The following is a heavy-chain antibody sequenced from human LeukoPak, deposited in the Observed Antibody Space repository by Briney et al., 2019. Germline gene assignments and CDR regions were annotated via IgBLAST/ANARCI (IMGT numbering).Heavy chain of an antibody. CDR2: ITPNSGGT. D-gene: IGHD1-7*01. CDR3: ARVLRWNYVEDAFDI. J-gene: IGHJ3*02. CDR1: GYTFTGYY. V-gene: IGHV1-2*02. Sequence: ASVRVSCKASGYTFTGYYIDWVRQAPGQGLEWMGWITPNSGGTKYGQKFQGRVTMTRDTSISTAYMELSSLRSDDTAVYYCARVLRWNYVEDAFDIWGQGTMVTVSS.